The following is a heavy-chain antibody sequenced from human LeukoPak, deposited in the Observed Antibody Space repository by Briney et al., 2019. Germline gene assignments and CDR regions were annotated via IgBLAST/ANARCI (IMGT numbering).Heavy chain of an antibody. V-gene: IGHV1-8*01. J-gene: IGHJ4*02. CDR1: GYTFASYD. CDR3: ARGGEWLRFYYFDS. D-gene: IGHD5-12*01. Sequence: GASVKVSCKASGYTFASYDINWVRQATGQGLEWMGWMNPNSGNTGYAQKFQGRVTMTRNTSISTAYMELSSLRSEDTAVYYCARGGEWLRFYYFDSWGQGTLVTVSS. CDR2: MNPNSGNT.